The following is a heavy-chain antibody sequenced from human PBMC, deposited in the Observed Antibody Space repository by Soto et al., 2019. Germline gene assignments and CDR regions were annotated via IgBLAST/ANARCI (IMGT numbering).Heavy chain of an antibody. CDR1: AGSFRGYY. V-gene: IGHV4-34*01. CDR2: INHSGST. J-gene: IGHJ4*02. Sequence: QEQLQQWGAGLLKPSETLSLTCAVYAGSFRGYYWSWIRQPPGKGLEWIGEINHSGSTNYNPSLKSRVTMSVDTSKNQCSLKLSSVTAADTAVYYCARDGTSSWSWGFDYWGQGTLVTVSS. CDR3: ARDGTSSWSWGFDY. D-gene: IGHD6-13*01.